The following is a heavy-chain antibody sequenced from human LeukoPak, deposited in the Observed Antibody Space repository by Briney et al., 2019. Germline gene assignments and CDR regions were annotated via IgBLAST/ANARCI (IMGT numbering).Heavy chain of an antibody. D-gene: IGHD3-22*01. V-gene: IGHV1-8*01. CDR3: ARGHYYDSSGYLPEGAFDI. CDR2: MNPNSGNT. Sequence: ASVKVSCKASGYTFTSYDINWVRQATGQGLEWMGWMNPNSGNTGYAQKFQGRVTMTRNTSISTAYMELSSLRSEDTAVYYCARGHYYDSSGYLPEGAFDIWGQGTMVTVSS. CDR1: GYTFTSYD. J-gene: IGHJ3*02.